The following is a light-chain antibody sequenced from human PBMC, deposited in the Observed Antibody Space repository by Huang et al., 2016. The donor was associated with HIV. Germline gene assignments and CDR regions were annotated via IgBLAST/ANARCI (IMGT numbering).Light chain of an antibody. Sequence: VMTQSPASLSASPGSRVTLSCRASQGVRTSLAWYQQKPGQAPTRLMFGASTRATGTPPRFSGSGSGTEFTLTITSLQSSDSAIYYCQQYNDWPPLTFGGGTKVEI. CDR2: GAS. CDR1: QGVRTS. J-gene: IGKJ4*01. CDR3: QQYNDWPPLT. V-gene: IGKV3D-15*01.